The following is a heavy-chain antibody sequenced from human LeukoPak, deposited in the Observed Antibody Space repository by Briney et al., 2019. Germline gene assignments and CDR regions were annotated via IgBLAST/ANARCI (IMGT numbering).Heavy chain of an antibody. V-gene: IGHV4-39*01. CDR3: ARGVRQRATDWISRVQRTKRSFYFDY. CDR1: GGSISSSTYS. Sequence: SETLSLTCTVSGGSISSSTYSWDWIRQPPGKGLEWIGGIHYSGSSYDSPSLKSRVTVSVDTSKNQFSVKLSSVTAADTAVYYCARGVRQRATDWISRVQRTKRSFYFDYWGQGALVTVSS. CDR2: IHYSGSS. D-gene: IGHD3/OR15-3a*01. J-gene: IGHJ4*02.